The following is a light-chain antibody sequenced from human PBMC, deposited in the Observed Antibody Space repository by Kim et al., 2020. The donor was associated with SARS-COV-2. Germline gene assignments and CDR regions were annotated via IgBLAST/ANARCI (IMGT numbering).Light chain of an antibody. V-gene: IGKV3-15*01. CDR3: QQYNDWPLP. Sequence: VSPGDRATLSCRASQSVSRNLAWYQHKPGQPPRLLIYDASTRATGIPVRFSGSGSGTEFTLTISSLQSEDFAIYYCQQYNDWPLPFGGGTKVDIK. CDR1: QSVSRN. J-gene: IGKJ4*01. CDR2: DAS.